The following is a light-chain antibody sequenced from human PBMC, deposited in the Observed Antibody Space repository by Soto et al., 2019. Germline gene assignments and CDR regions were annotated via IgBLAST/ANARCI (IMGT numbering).Light chain of an antibody. Sequence: DIQMTQSPSSLSASPGDTVSFTCRASRGIATSVSWYQQKPGAAPKLLIYGASTLQSGVPSRFSGSGSVTDFTLTISGLQPEDFATYFCQQTFSTPPDTFGQGTRLQIK. CDR2: GAS. CDR3: QQTFSTPPDT. J-gene: IGKJ2*01. CDR1: RGIATS. V-gene: IGKV1-39*01.